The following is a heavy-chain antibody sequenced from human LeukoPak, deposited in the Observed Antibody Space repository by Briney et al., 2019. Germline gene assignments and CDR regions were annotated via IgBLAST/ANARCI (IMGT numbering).Heavy chain of an antibody. CDR1: GYTFTSYA. J-gene: IGHJ4*02. Sequence: VSVKVSCKASGYTFTSYAMNWVRQAPGQGLEWMGWINTNTGNPTYAQGFTGRFVFSLDTSVSTAYLQISSLKAEDTAVYYCARDGHSYYDFWSGYYYEGYFDYWGQGTLVTVSS. V-gene: IGHV7-4-1*02. CDR3: ARDGHSYYDFWSGYYYEGYFDY. D-gene: IGHD3-3*01. CDR2: INTNTGNP.